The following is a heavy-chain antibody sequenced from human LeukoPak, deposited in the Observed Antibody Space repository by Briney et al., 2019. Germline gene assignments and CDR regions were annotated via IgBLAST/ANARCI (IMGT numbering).Heavy chain of an antibody. Sequence: ASVKVSCKASGYTFTGYYTHWVRQAPGQGLEWVGRIIPILGIANYAQKFQGRVTITADKSTSTAYMELSSLRSEDTAVYYCARALSGSYSFDYWGQGTLVTVSS. V-gene: IGHV1-69*04. CDR1: GYTFTGYY. CDR3: ARALSGSYSFDY. J-gene: IGHJ4*02. D-gene: IGHD1-26*01. CDR2: IIPILGIA.